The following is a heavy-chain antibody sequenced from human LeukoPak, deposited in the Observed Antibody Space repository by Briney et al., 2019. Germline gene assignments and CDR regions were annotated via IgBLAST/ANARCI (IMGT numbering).Heavy chain of an antibody. J-gene: IGHJ4*02. CDR3: ARESSSSWFSWGYFDY. V-gene: IGHV4-39*07. Sequence: SETLSLTCTVSGGSISSSSYYWGWIRQPPGKGLEWIGSIYYSGSTYYNPSLKSRVTMSVDTSKNQFSLKLSSVTAADTAVYYCARESSSSWFSWGYFDYWGQETLVTVSS. CDR1: GGSISSSSYY. CDR2: IYYSGST. D-gene: IGHD6-13*01.